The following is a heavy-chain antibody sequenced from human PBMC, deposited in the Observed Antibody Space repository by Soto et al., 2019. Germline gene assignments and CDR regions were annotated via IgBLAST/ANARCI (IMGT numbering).Heavy chain of an antibody. J-gene: IGHJ6*03. Sequence: EVQLVESGGGLVQPRGSLRLSCAASGFTVSSNYMSWVRQAPGKGLEWVSVIYSGGSTYYADSVKGRFTISRHNSKNTLYLQMNSLRAEDTAVYYCARATQQLATYYYYYMDVWGKGTTVTVSS. V-gene: IGHV3-53*04. D-gene: IGHD6-13*01. CDR3: ARATQQLATYYYYYMDV. CDR1: GFTVSSNY. CDR2: IYSGGST.